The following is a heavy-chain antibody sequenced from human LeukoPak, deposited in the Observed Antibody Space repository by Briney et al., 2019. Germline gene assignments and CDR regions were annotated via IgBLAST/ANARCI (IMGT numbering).Heavy chain of an antibody. D-gene: IGHD4-17*01. J-gene: IGHJ4*02. CDR3: ARFPGLTTVTLDY. Sequence: GESPKISCKGSGYKFTIYWIAWVRQMPGKGLETMGIIYPDDSDTRYSPSFQGQVTISADKSTNTAYLQWSSLKASDTAMYYCARFPGLTTVTLDYWGQGTLVTVSS. CDR2: IYPDDSDT. V-gene: IGHV5-51*01. CDR1: GYKFTIYW.